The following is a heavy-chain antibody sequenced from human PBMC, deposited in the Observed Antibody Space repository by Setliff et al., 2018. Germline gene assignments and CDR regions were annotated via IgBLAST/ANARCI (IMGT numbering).Heavy chain of an antibody. V-gene: IGHV4-31*03. CDR3: ARYSSPYYYMDV. J-gene: IGHJ6*03. Sequence: SETLSLTCTVSGGSITTGGYYWSWIRQHPGEGPEWIGYIYHSGTTYYNPSLESRVRLSVDTSNSQFSLKLSSVTAADRAIYFCARYSSPYYYMDVWGTGIAVTVSS. CDR2: IYHSGTT. D-gene: IGHD5-18*01. CDR1: GGSITTGGYY.